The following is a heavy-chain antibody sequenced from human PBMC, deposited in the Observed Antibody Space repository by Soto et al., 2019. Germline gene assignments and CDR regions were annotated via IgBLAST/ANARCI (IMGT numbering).Heavy chain of an antibody. CDR1: GFSFSAHG. CDR3: ARDDLFVDNGLDH. D-gene: IGHD1-1*01. V-gene: IGHV3-33*01. J-gene: IGHJ4*02. CDR2: INDGSEE. Sequence: QVQLVESGGGVVRPGTSLRLSCAATGFSFSAHGMHWVRQAPGKGLEWLAVINDGSEEGYADSVRGRFTISRDNARIILYIQMDKLRAADSALYYCARDDLFVDNGLDHWGQGTLVTVSS.